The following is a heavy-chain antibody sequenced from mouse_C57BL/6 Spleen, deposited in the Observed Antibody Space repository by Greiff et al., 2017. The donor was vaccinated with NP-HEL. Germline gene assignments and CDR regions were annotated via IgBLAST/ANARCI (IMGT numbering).Heavy chain of an antibody. D-gene: IGHD2-5*01. CDR2: IRLKSDNYAT. CDR3: TGAYYSNLGYYFDY. V-gene: IGHV6-3*01. J-gene: IGHJ2*01. Sequence: EVKVVESGGGLVQPGGSMKLSCVASGFTFSNYWMNWVRQSPEKGLEWVAQIRLKSDNYATHYAESVKGRFTISRDDSKSSVYLQMNNLRAEYTGIYYGTGAYYSNLGYYFDYWGQGTTLTVSS. CDR1: GFTFSNYW.